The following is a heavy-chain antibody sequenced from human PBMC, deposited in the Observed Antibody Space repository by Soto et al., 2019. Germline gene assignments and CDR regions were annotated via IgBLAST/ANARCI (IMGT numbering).Heavy chain of an antibody. V-gene: IGHV4-61*01. CDR1: GGSVSSGSYY. J-gene: IGHJ4*02. Sequence: SETLSLTCTVSGGSVSSGSYYWSWIRQPPGKGLEWIGYIYYSGSTNYNPSLKSRVTISVDTSKNQFSLKLSSVTAADTAVYYCARFTGVGATTVDYWGQGTLVTV. D-gene: IGHD1-26*01. CDR3: ARFTGVGATTVDY. CDR2: IYYSGST.